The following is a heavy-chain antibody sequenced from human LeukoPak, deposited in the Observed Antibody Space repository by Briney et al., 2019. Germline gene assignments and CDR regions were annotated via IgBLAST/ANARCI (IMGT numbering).Heavy chain of an antibody. Sequence: GGSLRLSCAASGFTFSSYWMSWVRQAPGKGLEWVANIKPDGSEKYYVDAVKGRLTISRDNAKNSVYLQMKSLRAEDTAVYYCARDKFGGTDYWGQGTLVTVSS. CDR2: IKPDGSEK. D-gene: IGHD3-16*01. CDR1: GFTFSSYW. J-gene: IGHJ4*02. V-gene: IGHV3-7*01. CDR3: ARDKFGGTDY.